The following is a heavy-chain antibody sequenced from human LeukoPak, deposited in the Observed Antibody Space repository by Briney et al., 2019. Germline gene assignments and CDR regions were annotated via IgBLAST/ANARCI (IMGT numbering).Heavy chain of an antibody. CDR1: GFTFSSYE. CDR2: ISSSGSTI. J-gene: IGHJ6*02. Sequence: GGSLRLSCAASGFTFSSYEMSWVRQAPGKGLEWVSYISSSGSTIYYADSVKGRFTISRDNTKTSLYLQMNSLISEDTAIYYCARDSGVGVIYGMDVWGQGTTVTVSS. D-gene: IGHD1-26*01. CDR3: ARDSGVGVIYGMDV. V-gene: IGHV3-48*03.